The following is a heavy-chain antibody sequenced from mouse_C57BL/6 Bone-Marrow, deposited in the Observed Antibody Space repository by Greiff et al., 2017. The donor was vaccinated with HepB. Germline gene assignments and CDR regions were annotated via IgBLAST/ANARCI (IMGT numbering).Heavy chain of an antibody. J-gene: IGHJ2*01. V-gene: IGHV1-19*01. Sequence: VQLQQSGPVLVKPGASVKMSCKASGYTFTDYYMNWVKQSHGKSLEWIGVINPYNGGTSYNQKFKGKATLTVDKSSSTAYMELNSLTSEDSAVYYCARGGYYYGSSHYFDYWGQGTTLTVSS. CDR2: INPYNGGT. D-gene: IGHD1-1*01. CDR3: ARGGYYYGSSHYFDY. CDR1: GYTFTDYY.